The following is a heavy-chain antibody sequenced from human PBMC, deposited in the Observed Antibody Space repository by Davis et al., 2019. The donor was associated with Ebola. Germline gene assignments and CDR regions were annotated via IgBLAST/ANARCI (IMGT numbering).Heavy chain of an antibody. CDR3: ARAGIGWRGGYYYHNYGMDV. CDR1: GFTFSSYS. D-gene: IGHD6-19*01. V-gene: IGHV3-48*04. J-gene: IGHJ6*04. Sequence: GESLKISCAASGFTFSSYSMNWVRQAPGKGLEWVSYISPSGDIIYYADAVKGRFTISRDNAKNSLYLQMNSLRSEDTAVYYCARAGIGWRGGYYYHNYGMDVWGKGTTVTVSS. CDR2: ISPSGDII.